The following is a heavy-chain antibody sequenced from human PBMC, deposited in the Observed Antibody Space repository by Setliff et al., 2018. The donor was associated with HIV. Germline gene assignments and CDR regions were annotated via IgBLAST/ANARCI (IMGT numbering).Heavy chain of an antibody. D-gene: IGHD6-19*01. CDR2: ISAYNGNT. Sequence: ASVKVSCKASGYTFTSYGINWVRQAPGQGLEWMGWISAYNGNTKTARKFQGRVALTTDTSTSTAHMELRNLRSDDTAVYYCARDSGMAVVGTWRRLDPWGQGTLVTVSS. V-gene: IGHV1-18*01. J-gene: IGHJ5*02. CDR3: ARDSGMAVVGTWRRLDP. CDR1: GYTFTSYG.